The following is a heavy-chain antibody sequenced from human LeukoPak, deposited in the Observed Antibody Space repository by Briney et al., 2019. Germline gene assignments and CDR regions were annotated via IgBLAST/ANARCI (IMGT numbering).Heavy chain of an antibody. CDR3: ATAQVVPAATYYYYYGMDV. CDR1: GGSFSGYY. J-gene: IGHJ6*02. D-gene: IGHD2-2*01. CDR2: INHSGST. Sequence: SETLSLTCAVYGGSFSGYYWSWIRQPPGKGLEWIGEINHSGSTNYNPSLKSRVTISVDTSKNQFSLKLSSVTAADTAVYYCATAQVVPAATYYYYYGMDVWGQGTTVTVSS. V-gene: IGHV4-34*01.